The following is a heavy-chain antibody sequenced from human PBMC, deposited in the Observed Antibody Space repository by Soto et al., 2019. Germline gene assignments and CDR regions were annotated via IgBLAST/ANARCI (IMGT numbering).Heavy chain of an antibody. CDR3: ARDYGDYSFFFDY. CDR2: IYNRGNT. J-gene: IGHJ4*02. D-gene: IGHD4-17*01. V-gene: IGHV4-59*12. CDR1: GYSISTYD. Sequence: SETLSLTCTVSGYSISTYDWSWIRQPPGKGLEWIGYIYNRGNTDYNPALKSRVTISEDTSKNQFSLRLSSVTAADTAVYYCARDYGDYSFFFDYWGQGALVTVSS.